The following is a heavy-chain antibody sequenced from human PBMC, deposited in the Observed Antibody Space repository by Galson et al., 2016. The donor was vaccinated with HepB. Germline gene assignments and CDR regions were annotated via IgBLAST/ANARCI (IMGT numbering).Heavy chain of an antibody. CDR3: ARDEGFYNGMDV. D-gene: IGHD2/OR15-2a*01. V-gene: IGHV4-61*08. CDR2: IQNPGST. Sequence: SETLSLTCTVSSGSVSSGGYYWSWVRQSPGKGLEWIGYIQNPGSTNYNPSLKGRVTISIDRSKNQFFLELISVTAADTAVYYCARDEGFYNGMDVWGQGTTVTVSS. CDR1: SGSVSSGGYY. J-gene: IGHJ6*02.